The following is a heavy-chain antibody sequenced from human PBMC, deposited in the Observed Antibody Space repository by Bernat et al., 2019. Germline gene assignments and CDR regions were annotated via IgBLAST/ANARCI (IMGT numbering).Heavy chain of an antibody. V-gene: IGHV1-24*01. Sequence: QVQLVQSGAEVKKPGASVKVSFKVSGYTLTELSMHWLRQAPGKGLECVGGFDPEDGETIYAEKFQGRVTMTEDTTTDTAYMEMSRLRSEDTAVYYCGTHPRLNYYGSGSYPSDWGQGTLVTVSS. J-gene: IGHJ4*02. CDR1: GYTLTELS. CDR3: GTHPRLNYYGSGSYPSD. D-gene: IGHD3-10*01. CDR2: FDPEDGET.